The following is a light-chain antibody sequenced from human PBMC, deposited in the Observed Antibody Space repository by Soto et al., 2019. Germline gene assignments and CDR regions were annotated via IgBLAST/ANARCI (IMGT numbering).Light chain of an antibody. V-gene: IGKV3-20*01. CDR2: GAS. J-gene: IGKJ4*01. CDR1: QYVTSSY. Sequence: EIVLTQSPGTLSLSPGERATLSCRASQYVTSSYLAWYQQKPGQAPRLLIYGASSRATGIPDRFSGGGSGTDFTLTISRLEPEAFVVYYCQQYGSSPLTFGGGTKVEIK. CDR3: QQYGSSPLT.